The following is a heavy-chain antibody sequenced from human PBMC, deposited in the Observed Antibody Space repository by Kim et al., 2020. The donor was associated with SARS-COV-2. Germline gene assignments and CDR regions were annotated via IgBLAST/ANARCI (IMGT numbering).Heavy chain of an antibody. CDR3: ARRDYDGNGYYYFDF. Sequence: SETLSLTCNVSGVSISSNYWSWIRQPPGKGLEWIGYIYDTGNTKYNPSLKRRVTISADTCKNQFSLKLTSVTAADTAVYYCARRDYDGNGYYYFDFWGQG. J-gene: IGHJ4*02. CDR1: GVSISSNY. CDR2: IYDTGNT. V-gene: IGHV4-59*13. D-gene: IGHD3-22*01.